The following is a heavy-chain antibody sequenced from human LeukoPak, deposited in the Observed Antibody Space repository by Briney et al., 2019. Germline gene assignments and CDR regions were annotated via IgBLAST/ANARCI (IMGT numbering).Heavy chain of an antibody. J-gene: IGHJ6*03. CDR3: AKDHSLLTYYDSSDRYMDV. CDR1: GFTFSSYA. Sequence: GGSLRPSCAASGFTFSSYAMSWVRQAPGKGLEWVSAISGSGGSTYYADSVKGRFTISRDNSKNTLYLQMNSLRAEDTAVYYCAKDHSLLTYYDSSDRYMDVWGKGTTVTVSS. CDR2: ISGSGGST. D-gene: IGHD3-22*01. V-gene: IGHV3-23*01.